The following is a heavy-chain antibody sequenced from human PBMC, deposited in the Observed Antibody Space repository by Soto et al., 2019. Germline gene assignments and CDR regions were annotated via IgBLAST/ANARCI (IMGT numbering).Heavy chain of an antibody. CDR1: GGSISRGGYS. V-gene: IGHV4-30-2*01. CDR2: IYHSGST. CDR3: AAGGGLPRYY. Sequence: QLQLQESGSGLVNPSQTLSLTCAVSGGSISRGGYSWIWIRQPPGKGLEWIGYIYHSGSTYYNPSLKSRVTISVDRSKNQFSLKLSSVTAADTAVYYCAAGGGLPRYYWGQGTLVTVSS. J-gene: IGHJ4*02. D-gene: IGHD5-12*01.